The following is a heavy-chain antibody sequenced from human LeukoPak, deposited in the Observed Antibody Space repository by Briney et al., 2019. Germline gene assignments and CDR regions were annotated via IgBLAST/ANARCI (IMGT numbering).Heavy chain of an antibody. CDR1: GGSFIPYY. Sequence: SETLSLTCAVSGGSFIPYYWSWIRQPPGKGLEWIGEINHSGSTNYNPSLKSRVTISVDTSKNQFSLKLSFVTAADTAVYYCARGGFYCGGDCYVDYWGQGTLVTVSS. J-gene: IGHJ4*02. V-gene: IGHV4-34*01. CDR3: ARGGFYCGGDCYVDY. CDR2: INHSGST. D-gene: IGHD2-21*02.